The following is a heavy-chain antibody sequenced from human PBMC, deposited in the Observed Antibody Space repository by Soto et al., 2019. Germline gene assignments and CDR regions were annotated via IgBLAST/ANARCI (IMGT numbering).Heavy chain of an antibody. J-gene: IGHJ4*02. D-gene: IGHD4-17*01. V-gene: IGHV1-3*01. CDR2: INGANGYT. CDR3: ASEIDATTATSLDY. Sequence: SLEWMGWINGANGYTKYSQHLPVRVTITREKSPRTVYMELSSLRSEDTAVYYCASEIDATTATSLDYWGQGTLVTVSS.